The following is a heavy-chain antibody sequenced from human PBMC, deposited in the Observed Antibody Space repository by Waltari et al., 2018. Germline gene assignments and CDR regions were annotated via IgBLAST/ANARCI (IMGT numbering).Heavy chain of an antibody. CDR2: IVCDVRT. CDR1: GITVRNSH. CDR3: ATVGEGTSGYYHY. V-gene: IGHV3-53*02. J-gene: IGHJ4*02. Sequence: EVQLIETGGGLIQPGGSLRLSCAASGITVRNSHMSWVRQAPGKGLEWVSDIVCDVRTSYAEAVRGRFTISTDTSKNTLYLQMSSLTVEDTATYYCATVGEGTSGYYHYWGQGTLVTVSS. D-gene: IGHD5-18*01.